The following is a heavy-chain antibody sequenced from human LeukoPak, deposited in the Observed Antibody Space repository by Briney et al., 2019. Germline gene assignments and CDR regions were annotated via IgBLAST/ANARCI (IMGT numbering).Heavy chain of an antibody. D-gene: IGHD6-25*01. Sequence: PGRSLRLSRAASGFTFSSYGMHWVRQAPGKGLEWVAVIWYDGSNKYYAVSVKGRFTISRDNSRNTLYLQLNSLRAEDTAVYYCAKRGSAWDLDYWGQGTLVTVSS. V-gene: IGHV3-33*06. CDR3: AKRGSAWDLDY. CDR2: IWYDGSNK. CDR1: GFTFSSYG. J-gene: IGHJ4*02.